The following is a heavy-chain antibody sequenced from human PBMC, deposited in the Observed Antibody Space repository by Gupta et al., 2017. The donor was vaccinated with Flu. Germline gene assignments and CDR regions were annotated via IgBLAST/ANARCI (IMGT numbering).Heavy chain of an antibody. D-gene: IGHD2-2*01. CDR3: TTDGPLIVALPDVRGIYDDF. CDR2: SKSKTDGWTA. J-gene: IGHJ4*02. V-gene: IGHV3-15*01. CDR1: GYTFHKDW. Sequence: EVQLVESGAGLVKPGGSLRLACAGTGYTFHKDWMSWVRQAPGKGPEWIGRSKSKTDGWTADDAAPVKGRCTVSRDYSKNTLYLQMNILKTYDTALYYCTTDGPLIVALPDVRGIYDDFWGQGTLVTVSS.